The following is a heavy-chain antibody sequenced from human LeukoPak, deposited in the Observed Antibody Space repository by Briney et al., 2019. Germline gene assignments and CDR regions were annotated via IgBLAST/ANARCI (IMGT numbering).Heavy chain of an antibody. CDR3: AKVRFGVTARYYFDY. CDR1: GFTFSSYG. V-gene: IGHV3-23*01. J-gene: IGHJ4*02. CDR2: ISGSGAST. D-gene: IGHD3-10*01. Sequence: GRSLRLSCAASGFTFSSYGMHWVRQAPGKGLEWVSVISGSGASTYYADSVKGRFTISRDNSKNTLYLQMNSLRAEDTAVYYCAKVRFGVTARYYFDYWGQGTLVTVSS.